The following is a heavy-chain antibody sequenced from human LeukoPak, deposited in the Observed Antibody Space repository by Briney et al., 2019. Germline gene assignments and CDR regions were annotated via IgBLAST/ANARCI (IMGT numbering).Heavy chain of an antibody. Sequence: GGSLRLPCAASGFTFSSNWMHWVRQAPEKGLVWVSRINEDGSTTNYADSVKGRSTIFRDNAKNTLYLQMNSLRAEDTAVYYCVRDLGGRSGHWGQGTLVTVSS. CDR3: VRDLGGRSGH. V-gene: IGHV3-74*01. CDR2: INEDGSTT. J-gene: IGHJ4*02. CDR1: GFTFSSNW. D-gene: IGHD1-26*01.